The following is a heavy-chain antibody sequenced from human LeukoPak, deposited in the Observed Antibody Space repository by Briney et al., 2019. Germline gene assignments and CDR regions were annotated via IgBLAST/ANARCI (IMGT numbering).Heavy chain of an antibody. CDR1: GFTFSSYA. Sequence: GGSLRLSCAASGFTFSSYAMSWVRQAPGKGLEWVSAISGSGGSTYYADSVKGRFTISRDNSKNTLYLQMNSLRAEDTAVYYCAQGTYYDILTGYPRWGQGTLVTVSP. D-gene: IGHD3-9*01. J-gene: IGHJ4*02. CDR3: AQGTYYDILTGYPR. CDR2: ISGSGGST. V-gene: IGHV3-23*01.